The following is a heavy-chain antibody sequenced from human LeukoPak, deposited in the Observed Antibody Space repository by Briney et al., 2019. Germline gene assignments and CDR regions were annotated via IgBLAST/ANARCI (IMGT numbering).Heavy chain of an antibody. J-gene: IGHJ4*02. CDR1: GFTFSSYV. D-gene: IGHD6-13*01. Sequence: GGSLRLSCAASGFTFSSYVMSWVRQAPGKGLEWVSGISGSGGKTYYADSVKGRFSISRDNSRNTLYMQMNSLRVEDTALYYCVKGIAAAGNYWGQGTLVTVSS. CDR2: ISGSGGKT. CDR3: VKGIAAAGNY. V-gene: IGHV3-23*01.